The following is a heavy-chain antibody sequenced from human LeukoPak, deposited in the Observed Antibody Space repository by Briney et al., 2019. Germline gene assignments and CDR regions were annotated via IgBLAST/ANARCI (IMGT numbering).Heavy chain of an antibody. Sequence: GGSLRLSCAASGFTFSSYAMSWVRQAPGKGLEWVAFIRYDGSNKYYADSVKGRFTISRDNSKNTLYLQMGSLRAEDMAVYYCARAGLEQQPQSFYYYYYYYMDVWGKGTTVTVSS. D-gene: IGHD6-13*01. V-gene: IGHV3-30*02. CDR3: ARAGLEQQPQSFYYYYYYYMDV. CDR1: GFTFSSYA. CDR2: IRYDGSNK. J-gene: IGHJ6*03.